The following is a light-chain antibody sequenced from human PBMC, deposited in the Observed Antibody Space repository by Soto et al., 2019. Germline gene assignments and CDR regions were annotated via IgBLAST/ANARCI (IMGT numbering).Light chain of an antibody. J-gene: IGLJ2*01. V-gene: IGLV2-14*01. CDR1: GSDVGGYYY. CDR2: EVS. CDR3: RSYTSANPVV. Sequence: QSVLTQPASVSGSPGQSITISCTGTGSDVGGYYYVSWYQRHPGKAPKLLIYEVSNRPSGVSSRFSGSKSGNTASLTISGLQTDDEGDYYCRSYTSANPVVFGGGTKLTVL.